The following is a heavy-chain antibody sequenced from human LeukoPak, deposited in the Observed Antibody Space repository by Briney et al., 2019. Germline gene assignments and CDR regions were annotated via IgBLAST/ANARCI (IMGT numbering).Heavy chain of an antibody. D-gene: IGHD5-24*01. V-gene: IGHV4-38-2*02. Sequence: PSETLSLTCTVSGYFINSNYYWGWIRQPPGKWLEWIATISHSGSTYYNPSLKSRVTISVETSKNQFSLKLSSVTAADTAVYYCARINTIMATFDYWGQGTLVTVSS. CDR1: GYFINSNYY. CDR3: ARINTIMATFDY. CDR2: ISHSGST. J-gene: IGHJ4*02.